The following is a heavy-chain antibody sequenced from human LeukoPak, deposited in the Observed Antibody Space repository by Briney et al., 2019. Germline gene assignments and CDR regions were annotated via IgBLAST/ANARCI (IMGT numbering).Heavy chain of an antibody. CDR2: INPNSGGT. CDR1: GYSFTNYY. V-gene: IGHV1-2*02. Sequence: ASVKVSCKASGYSFTNYYIHWVRQAPGQGLEWMGRINPNSGGTNYAQKFQGRVTMTRDTSISTAYMELSRLSSDDTAVYYCATSRDRIAAAGRDEFDYWGQGTLVTVSS. J-gene: IGHJ4*02. CDR3: ATSRDRIAAAGRDEFDY. D-gene: IGHD6-13*01.